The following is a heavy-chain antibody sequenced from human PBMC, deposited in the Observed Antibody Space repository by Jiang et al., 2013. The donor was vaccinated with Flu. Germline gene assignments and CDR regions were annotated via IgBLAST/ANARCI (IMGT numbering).Heavy chain of an antibody. CDR2: IYYSGST. D-gene: IGHD3-22*01. V-gene: IGHV4-59*12. CDR1: GGSISSYY. Sequence: LLKPSETLSLTCTVSGGSISSYYWSWIRQPPGKGLEWIGYIYYSGSTNYNPSLKSRVTISVDTSKNQFSLKLSSVTAADTAVYYCATEDFYYDSSGYYSAWGQGTLVTVSS. J-gene: IGHJ5*02. CDR3: ATEDFYYDSSGYYSA.